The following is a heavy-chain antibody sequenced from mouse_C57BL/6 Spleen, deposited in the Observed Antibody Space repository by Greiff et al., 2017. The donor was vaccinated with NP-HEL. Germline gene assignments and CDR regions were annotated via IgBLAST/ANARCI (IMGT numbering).Heavy chain of an antibody. CDR1: GYTFTDYY. V-gene: IGHV1-19*01. CDR2: INPYNGGT. Sequence: EVQLQQSGPVLVKPGASVKMSCKASGYTFTDYYMNWVKQSHGKSLEWIGVINPYNGGTSYNQKFKGKATLTVDKSSSTAYMELNSLTSEDSAVYYCAREIDSSGYAPAWFAYWGQGTLVTVSA. J-gene: IGHJ3*01. CDR3: AREIDSSGYAPAWFAY. D-gene: IGHD3-2*02.